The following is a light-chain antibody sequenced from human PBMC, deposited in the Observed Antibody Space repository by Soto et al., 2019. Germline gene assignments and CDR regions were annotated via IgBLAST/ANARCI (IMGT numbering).Light chain of an antibody. CDR3: QVREHWPS. CDR1: QSVSTS. J-gene: IGKJ1*01. Sequence: IVLTQSPVTLAVSPGESAVLSCRASQSVSTSLAWYQHKPGQAPRLFIYDASKRAPGIPARFTGSGSGAHFTLTISSLEPEDIAVYYCQVREHWPSFGQATKVDIK. V-gene: IGKV3-11*01. CDR2: DAS.